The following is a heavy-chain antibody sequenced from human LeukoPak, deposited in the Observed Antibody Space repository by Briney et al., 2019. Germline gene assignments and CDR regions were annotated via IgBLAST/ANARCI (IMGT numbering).Heavy chain of an antibody. Sequence: GGSLRLSCAASGFTVSSNYMSWVRQAPGKGLEWVSVIYSGGSTYYADSVKGRFTISRDNSKNTLYLQMNSLRAEDTAVYYCAAVGRWLQPTFDYWGQGTLVTVSS. CDR1: GFTVSSNY. J-gene: IGHJ4*02. D-gene: IGHD5-24*01. CDR2: IYSGGST. CDR3: AAVGRWLQPTFDY. V-gene: IGHV3-66*01.